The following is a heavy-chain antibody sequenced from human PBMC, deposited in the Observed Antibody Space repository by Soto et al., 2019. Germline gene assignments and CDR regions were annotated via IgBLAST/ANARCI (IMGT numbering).Heavy chain of an antibody. Sequence: QVQLVQSGAEVKKPGSSVKVSCKASGGTFSSYAISWVRQAPGQGLEWMGGIIPIFGTANYAQKFQGRVTITADESTSTAYMELSSLRSEDTAVYYCARTGFENYYDSSGYYYYWGQGTLVTVSS. CDR2: IIPIFGTA. CDR1: GGTFSSYA. J-gene: IGHJ4*02. V-gene: IGHV1-69*01. D-gene: IGHD3-22*01. CDR3: ARTGFENYYDSSGYYYY.